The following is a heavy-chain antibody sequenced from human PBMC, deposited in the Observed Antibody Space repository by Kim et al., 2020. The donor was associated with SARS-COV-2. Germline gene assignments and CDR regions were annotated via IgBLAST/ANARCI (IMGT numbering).Heavy chain of an antibody. V-gene: IGHV1-18*01. Sequence: ASVKVSCKASGYTFTSYGISWVRQAPGQGLEWMGWISAYNGNTNYAQKLQGRVTMTTDTSTSTAYMELRSLRSDDTAVYYCARGGGFTMVRGVIRYWYFDLWGRGTLVTVSS. CDR1: GYTFTSYG. CDR2: ISAYNGNT. CDR3: ARGGGFTMVRGVIRYWYFDL. D-gene: IGHD3-10*01. J-gene: IGHJ2*01.